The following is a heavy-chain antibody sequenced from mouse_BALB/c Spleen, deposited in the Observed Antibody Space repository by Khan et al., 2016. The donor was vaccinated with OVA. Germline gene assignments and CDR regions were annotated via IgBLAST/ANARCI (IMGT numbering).Heavy chain of an antibody. J-gene: IGHJ3*01. Sequence: EVQLQESGPGLVKPSQSLSLTCTVTGYSITSEYTWNLIRHFPGNKLEWRVFISYCGNTRYNPSLKSRITITRNTSKNQFFLQLNSVTSEDTATDYCARKDYYDYDRFPYWGQGTLVTVSA. CDR1: GYSITSEYT. D-gene: IGHD2-4*01. CDR2: ISYCGNT. CDR3: ARKDYYDYDRFPY. V-gene: IGHV3-2*02.